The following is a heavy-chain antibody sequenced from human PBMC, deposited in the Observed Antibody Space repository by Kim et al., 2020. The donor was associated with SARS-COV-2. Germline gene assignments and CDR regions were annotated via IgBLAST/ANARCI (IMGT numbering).Heavy chain of an antibody. CDR2: ISYNKRT. D-gene: IGHD6-19*01. CDR3: AGLTDINGWPFDY. CDR1: GASISSDY. V-gene: IGHV4-59*08. J-gene: IGHJ4*02. Sequence: SETLSLTCTISGASISSDYWTWIRQPPGKQLEWIGYISYNKRTSYNPSLKSRVSMSLDTSRNQFSLKLNSVTAADTAAYYCAGLTDINGWPFDYWGQGTLVTVSS.